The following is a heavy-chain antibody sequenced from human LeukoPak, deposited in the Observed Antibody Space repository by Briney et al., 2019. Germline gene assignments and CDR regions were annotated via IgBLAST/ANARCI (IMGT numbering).Heavy chain of an antibody. CDR1: GFTFNTYS. D-gene: IGHD1-7*01. CDR2: ISRASESI. V-gene: IGHV3-21*01. J-gene: IGHJ4*02. Sequence: GGSLRLSCAASGFTFNTYSMSWVRQAPGKGLEWVSIISRASESIFYADSVKGRFTISRDNAKNSLNLQMNSLRVEDTAVYYCARDRDWNSGFDYWGQGTLVTVSS. CDR3: ARDRDWNSGFDY.